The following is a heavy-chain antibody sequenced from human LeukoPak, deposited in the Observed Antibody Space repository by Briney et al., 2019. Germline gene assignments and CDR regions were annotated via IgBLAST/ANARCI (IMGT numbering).Heavy chain of an antibody. D-gene: IGHD1-26*01. V-gene: IGHV3-48*03. Sequence: GGSLRLSCGASGFTFSSYEMNWVRQAPGKGLEWISYISSSGSTIYYADSVKGRFTISRDNAKNSLYLQMNSLRAEDTAVYYCARDWAVWYSGSFDGYYFDYWGQGTLVTVSS. CDR3: ARDWAVWYSGSFDGYYFDY. J-gene: IGHJ4*02. CDR1: GFTFSSYE. CDR2: ISSSGSTI.